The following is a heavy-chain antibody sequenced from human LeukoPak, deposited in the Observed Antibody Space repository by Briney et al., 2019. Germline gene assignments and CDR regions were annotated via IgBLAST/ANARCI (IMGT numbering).Heavy chain of an antibody. V-gene: IGHV3-30*18. CDR1: GFTFSSYG. Sequence: PGRSLRLSCAASGFTFSSYGMHWVRQAPGKGLEWVAVISYDGSNKYYADSVKGRFTISRDNSKNTLYLQMNSLRAEDTAVYYCAKGVVPAALMNRFDPWGQGTLVTVSS. J-gene: IGHJ5*02. CDR3: AKGVVPAALMNRFDP. D-gene: IGHD2-2*01. CDR2: ISYDGSNK.